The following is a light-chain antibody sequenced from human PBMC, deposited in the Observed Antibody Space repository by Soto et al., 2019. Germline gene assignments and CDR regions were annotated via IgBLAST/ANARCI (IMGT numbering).Light chain of an antibody. CDR1: KSGSKS. Sequence: SYELTQPPSVSGAPGQTATSTCGGNKSGSKSVHWYQQKKGQAPVLVVYDDSDRPSGIPERFSGSNSGNTATLTISRVEAGDEDDYYCQVWDSSSDHVVFGGGTKLTVL. CDR3: QVWDSSSDHVV. J-gene: IGLJ2*01. CDR2: DDS. V-gene: IGLV3-21*02.